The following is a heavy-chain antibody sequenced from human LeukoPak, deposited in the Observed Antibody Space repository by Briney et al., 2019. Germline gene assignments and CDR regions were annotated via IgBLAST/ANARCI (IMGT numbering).Heavy chain of an antibody. D-gene: IGHD2-2*01. Sequence: PGGSLRLSCAASGLTFSSYAMSWVRQATGKGLEWVSAVTGSGGNTYYANSVKGRFTISRDNSKNTLHLQMNSLRAEDTAVYYCAKDREVIVPAAGDYWGQGTLVTVSS. CDR1: GLTFSSYA. V-gene: IGHV3-23*01. CDR3: AKDREVIVPAAGDY. CDR2: VTGSGGNT. J-gene: IGHJ4*02.